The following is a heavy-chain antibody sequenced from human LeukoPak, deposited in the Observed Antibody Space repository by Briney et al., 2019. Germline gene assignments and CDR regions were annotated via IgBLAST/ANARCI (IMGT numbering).Heavy chain of an antibody. J-gene: IGHJ6*03. CDR2: IKQDGSEK. CDR1: GFTFSSYW. Sequence: GGSLRLSCAASGFTFSSYWMSWVRQAPGKGLEWLANIKQDGSEKYYVDSVKGRFTISRDNAKNSLYLQMNSLRAEDTAVYYCARDTSEFDDSSGYLHYYYYMDVWGKGTTVTVSS. V-gene: IGHV3-7*01. D-gene: IGHD3-22*01. CDR3: ARDTSEFDDSSGYLHYYYYMDV.